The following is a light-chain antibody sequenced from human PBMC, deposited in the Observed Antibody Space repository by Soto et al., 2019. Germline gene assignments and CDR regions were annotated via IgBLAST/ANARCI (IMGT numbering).Light chain of an antibody. CDR1: RDVGSA. CDR3: QQSYSTPIT. V-gene: IGKV1-39*01. J-gene: IGKJ5*01. Sequence: TQMTQSPLSLSASVGEKIIITCEASRDVGSAVSWYKQKPGQAPKLVIYAASNLYNGVPSRFSGSGAGTDFTLTISSLQHEDFSTYYCQQSYSTPITFGQGTRLEIK. CDR2: AAS.